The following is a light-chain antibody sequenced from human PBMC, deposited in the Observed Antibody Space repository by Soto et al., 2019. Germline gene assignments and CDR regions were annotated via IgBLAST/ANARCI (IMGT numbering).Light chain of an antibody. Sequence: QTLLTQPPSLSGAPGQRVTISCTGSSSNLGAGYDVHWYQLLPGTAPKLLIYGNRNRPSGVPDRFSGSKSGTSASLAITGLQAEDEADYYCQSYDNSLGVCYVFGTGTKVTVL. V-gene: IGLV1-40*01. J-gene: IGLJ1*01. CDR2: GNR. CDR1: SSNLGAGYD. CDR3: QSYDNSLGVCYV.